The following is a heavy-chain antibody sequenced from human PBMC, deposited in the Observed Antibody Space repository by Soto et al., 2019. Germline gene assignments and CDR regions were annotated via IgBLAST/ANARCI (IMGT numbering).Heavy chain of an antibody. CDR2: IVPIFGTT. V-gene: IGHV1-69*13. CDR3: ARDLVGRAIPGYNWLDY. CDR1: VDIFSKYS. D-gene: IGHD2-2*02. Sequence: GXAVNVSFQSTVDIFSKYSINGVRQAPGQGLGWMGGIVPIFGTTVYAPRLQGRLTITADGPTSTSYMELNSLRAEDTAVYFCARDLVGRAIPGYNWLDYWGQGTPVTVSS. J-gene: IGHJ4*02.